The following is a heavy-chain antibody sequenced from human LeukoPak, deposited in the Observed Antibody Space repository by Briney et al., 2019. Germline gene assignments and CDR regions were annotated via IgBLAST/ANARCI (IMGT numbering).Heavy chain of an antibody. J-gene: IGHJ4*02. Sequence: VASVKVPCKASGYTFSDYGINWVRQAPGQGLEWMGWISVYDGKTNYLQRLQGRVTMTTDTSTSTSYMELRSLKSDDAAVYYCARDYCRGDGCHHALGYWGQGTLVTVSS. CDR3: ARDYCRGDGCHHALGY. V-gene: IGHV1-18*01. D-gene: IGHD2-21*01. CDR1: GYTFSDYG. CDR2: ISVYDGKT.